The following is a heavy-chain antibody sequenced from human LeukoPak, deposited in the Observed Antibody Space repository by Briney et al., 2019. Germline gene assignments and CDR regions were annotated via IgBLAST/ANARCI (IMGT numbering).Heavy chain of an antibody. J-gene: IGHJ4*02. V-gene: IGHV3-21*01. Sequence: PGGSLRFSCAASGFTFSSYSMNWVRQAPGKGLEWVSSISSSSSYIYYADSVKGRFTISRDNAKNSLYLQMNSLRAEDTAVYYCARDPSYDSSGSLLIDYWGQGTLVTVSS. CDR2: ISSSSSYI. CDR3: ARDPSYDSSGSLLIDY. CDR1: GFTFSSYS. D-gene: IGHD3-22*01.